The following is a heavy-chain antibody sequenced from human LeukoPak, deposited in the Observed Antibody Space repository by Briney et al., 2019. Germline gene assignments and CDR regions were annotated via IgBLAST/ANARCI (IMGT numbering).Heavy chain of an antibody. D-gene: IGHD6-19*01. Sequence: GGSLRLSCAASGFTFSSYGMHWVRQAPGKGLEWVAFIRYDGSNKYYADSVKGRFTISRDNSKNTLYLQMNSLRAEDTAVYYCARESVQYSSGWYSDYWGQGTLVTVSS. CDR3: ARESVQYSSGWYSDY. J-gene: IGHJ4*02. V-gene: IGHV3-30*02. CDR1: GFTFSSYG. CDR2: IRYDGSNK.